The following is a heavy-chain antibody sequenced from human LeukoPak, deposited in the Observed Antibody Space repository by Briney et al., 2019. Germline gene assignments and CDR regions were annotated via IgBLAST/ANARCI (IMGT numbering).Heavy chain of an antibody. CDR3: ARGRGYSSSWSANWFDP. Sequence: SETLSLTCTVSGGSISSYYWSWIRQPPGKGLEWIGYIYYSGSTNYNPSLKSRVTISVDTSKNQFSLKLSSVTAADTAVYYCARGRGYSSSWSANWFDPWGQGTLVTVSS. V-gene: IGHV4-59*01. J-gene: IGHJ5*02. D-gene: IGHD6-13*01. CDR1: GGSISSYY. CDR2: IYYSGST.